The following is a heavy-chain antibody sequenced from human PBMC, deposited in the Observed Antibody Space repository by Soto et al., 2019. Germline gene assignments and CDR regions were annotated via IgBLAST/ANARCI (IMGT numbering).Heavy chain of an antibody. V-gene: IGHV3-7*01. J-gene: IGHJ6*02. Sequence: PGGSLRLSCASSGFTFSTYWMSWGRQAPGKGLEWVANIKQDGSEKYYVDSVKGRFAISRDNAKDSLFLQMSNLRAEDTAVYYCVRDWSTFWGMDVWGQGTTVTVSS. CDR3: VRDWSTFWGMDV. CDR1: GFTFSTYW. CDR2: IKQDGSEK.